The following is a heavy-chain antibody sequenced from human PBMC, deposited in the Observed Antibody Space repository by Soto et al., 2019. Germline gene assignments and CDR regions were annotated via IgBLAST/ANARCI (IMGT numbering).Heavy chain of an antibody. CDR1: GGTFINHA. J-gene: IGHJ6*02. Sequence: QVQLVQSGAEVKKPGSSVKISCKASGGTFINHAFSWVRQAPGQGLEWMGGIIPMFGTADYSQKFQGRVTITADESTTTAQMELSSLRSDDSAVYYCAGDDATYCGGDCYRYFFYGLDVWGQGTTVTVSS. D-gene: IGHD2-21*02. CDR3: AGDDATYCGGDCYRYFFYGLDV. CDR2: IIPMFGTA. V-gene: IGHV1-69*01.